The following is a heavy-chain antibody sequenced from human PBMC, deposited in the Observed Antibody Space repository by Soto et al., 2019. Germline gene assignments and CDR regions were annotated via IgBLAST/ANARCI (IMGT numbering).Heavy chain of an antibody. D-gene: IGHD6-13*01. CDR2: ISGYNGDT. V-gene: IGHV1-18*01. Sequence: QVHLVQSGAEVRQPGVSVKVPCRASGYTFSTYGISWVRQAPGQGLEWMGWISGYNGDTNYAQKVQGRLTMTTDTSTRTAYMELRSLRSDDTAVYYCARDRQLAAAGTFFDYWGQGTLVTVSS. CDR3: ARDRQLAAAGTFFDY. J-gene: IGHJ4*02. CDR1: GYTFSTYG.